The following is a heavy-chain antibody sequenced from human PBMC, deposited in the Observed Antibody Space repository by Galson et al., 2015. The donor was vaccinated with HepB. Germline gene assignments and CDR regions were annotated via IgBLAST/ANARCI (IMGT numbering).Heavy chain of an antibody. CDR1: GFTFSSYG. V-gene: IGHV3-30*03. J-gene: IGHJ4*02. CDR2: ISYDGSNK. Sequence: SLRLSCAASGFTFSSYGMHWVRQAPGKGLEWVAVISYDGSNKYYADSVKGRFTISRDNSKNTLYLQMNSLRAEDTAVYYCVALSDSSSSKPHDYWGQGTLVTVSS. CDR3: VALSDSSSSKPHDY. D-gene: IGHD6-6*01.